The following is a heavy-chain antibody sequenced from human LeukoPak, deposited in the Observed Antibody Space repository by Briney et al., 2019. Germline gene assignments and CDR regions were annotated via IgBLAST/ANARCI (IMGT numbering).Heavy chain of an antibody. CDR1: GFTFSSYG. CDR2: IRYDGSNK. CDR3: ARGSNYTFDY. Sequence: GGSLRLSCAASGFTFSSYGMHWVRQAPGKGLEWVAVIRYDGSNKYYADTVKGRFTISRDNSKNTLYLQMNSLRAEDTAVYYCARGSNYTFDYWGQGTLVAVSS. J-gene: IGHJ4*02. V-gene: IGHV3-33*01. D-gene: IGHD4-11*01.